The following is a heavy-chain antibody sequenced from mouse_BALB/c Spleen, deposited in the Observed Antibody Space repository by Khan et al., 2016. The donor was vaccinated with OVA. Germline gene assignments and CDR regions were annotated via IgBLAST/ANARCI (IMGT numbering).Heavy chain of an antibody. V-gene: IGHV1-22*01. Sequence: VQLQQSGPELVKPGASVKISCKTSGYTFTEYTLHWVQQSHGKSLEWIGVINPNNGVTSYTQKFKGKSTLTVDKSSSTAYMEFRSLTSEDSAVYYCARDAGRYWGQGTSVTVSS. CDR1: GYTFTEYT. J-gene: IGHJ4*01. CDR3: ARDAGRY. D-gene: IGHD4-1*01. CDR2: INPNNGVT.